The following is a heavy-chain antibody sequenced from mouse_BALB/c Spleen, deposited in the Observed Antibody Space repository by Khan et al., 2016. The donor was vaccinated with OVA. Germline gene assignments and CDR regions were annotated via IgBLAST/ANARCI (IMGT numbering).Heavy chain of an antibody. J-gene: IGHJ2*01. D-gene: IGHD1-1*01. Sequence: EVQLVESGGGLVQPGGSRKLSCAASGFTFSSYGMHWVRQAPEKGLEWVAYISGDSSTIYYADTVKGRFTISRDNPKNTLFLQMTSLRSEDTAMYYCATSYYYGYYIDYWGQGTTFTVSS. CDR1: GFTFSSYG. V-gene: IGHV5-17*02. CDR2: ISGDSSTI. CDR3: ATSYYYGYYIDY.